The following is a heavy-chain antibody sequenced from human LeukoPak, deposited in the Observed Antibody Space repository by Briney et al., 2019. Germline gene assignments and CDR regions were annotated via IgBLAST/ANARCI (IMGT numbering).Heavy chain of an antibody. Sequence: SETLSLTCTDSGGSISSSGHYWGWIRQPPGKGLEWIGSAHYSGSTYYSPSLQSRVSISVDTSKNQFSLNFKSMTAADTAVYYCMKGLAVAGKFFYNYNTDAWGQGTAVTVSS. J-gene: IGHJ6*03. CDR3: MKGLAVAGKFFYNYNTDA. CDR1: GGSISSSGHY. V-gene: IGHV4-39*01. CDR2: AHYSGST. D-gene: IGHD6-19*01.